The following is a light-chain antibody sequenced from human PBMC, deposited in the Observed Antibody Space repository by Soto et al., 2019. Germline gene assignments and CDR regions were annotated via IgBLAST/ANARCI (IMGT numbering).Light chain of an antibody. J-gene: IGKJ1*01. CDR2: GAS. V-gene: IGKV3D-15*01. CDR1: QSISIN. Sequence: EIVLTQSPGTLSVSPGDRVTLSCRASQSISINLAWYQHKPGQAPRLLIHGASTRATGVPARISGSGSGTEFTLTISSLQSEDFAVYYCPQFRNWPWTFGQGTKVEVK. CDR3: PQFRNWPWT.